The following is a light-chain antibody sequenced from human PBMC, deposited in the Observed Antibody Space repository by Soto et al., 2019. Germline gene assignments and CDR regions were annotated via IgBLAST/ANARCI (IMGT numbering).Light chain of an antibody. J-gene: IGKJ4*01. Sequence: DIVMTQSPLSLPVTPGEPASISCRSSQSLLHRNGYNYLDWDLQKPGQSPQLLIYLCSNRASGVPDRFSGSGSGTDFTLRISRVEAGDVGVYYCMQALQTPLTFGGGTRVEI. CDR1: QSLLHRNGYNY. CDR2: LCS. V-gene: IGKV2-28*01. CDR3: MQALQTPLT.